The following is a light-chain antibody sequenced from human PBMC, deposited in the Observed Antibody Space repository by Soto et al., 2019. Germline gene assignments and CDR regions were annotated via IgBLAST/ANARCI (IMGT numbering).Light chain of an antibody. CDR2: GAS. V-gene: IGKV3-20*01. J-gene: IGKJ2*01. Sequence: EIVLTQSPGTLSLSPGERATVSCRASQSLNSGYLAWYQQKPGQAPRLLIYGASSRATGIPDRFMGSRSGTDFTLTISRLEPEDFAVYFCQQYGSAPYTFGQGTKLDIK. CDR1: QSLNSGY. CDR3: QQYGSAPYT.